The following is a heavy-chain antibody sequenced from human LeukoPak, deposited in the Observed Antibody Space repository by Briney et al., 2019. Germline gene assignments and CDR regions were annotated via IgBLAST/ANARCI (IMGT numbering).Heavy chain of an antibody. J-gene: IGHJ4*02. CDR1: GFTFSSYW. Sequence: GGSLRLSCTASGFTFSSYWMSWVRQAAGKGLEWVANINQDGSEKQYVDSVKGRFTISRDNAKNSLYLQMNSLRAEDTAVYYCARDRAVAGLFDYWGQGTLVTVSS. D-gene: IGHD6-19*01. CDR3: ARDRAVAGLFDY. V-gene: IGHV3-7*01. CDR2: INQDGSEK.